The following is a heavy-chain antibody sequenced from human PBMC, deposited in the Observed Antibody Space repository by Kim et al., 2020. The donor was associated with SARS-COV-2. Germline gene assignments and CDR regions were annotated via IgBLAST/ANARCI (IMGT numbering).Heavy chain of an antibody. CDR2: ISSSSSYI. CDR3: AREGHSGWFPNKRGGMDV. J-gene: IGHJ6*02. CDR1: GFTFSSYS. D-gene: IGHD3-10*01. V-gene: IGHV3-21*01. Sequence: GGSLRLSCAASGFTFSSYSMNWVRQAPGKGLEWVSSISSSSSYIYYADSVKGRFTISRDNAKNSLYLQMNSLRAEDTAVYYCAREGHSGWFPNKRGGMDVWGQGTTVTVSS.